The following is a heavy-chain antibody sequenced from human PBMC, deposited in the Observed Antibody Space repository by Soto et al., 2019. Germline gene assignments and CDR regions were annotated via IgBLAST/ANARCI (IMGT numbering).Heavy chain of an antibody. CDR3: ARGGWELLTFDY. CDR1: GGTFSSYT. V-gene: IGHV1-69*02. J-gene: IGHJ4*02. D-gene: IGHD1-26*01. CDR2: IIPILGIA. Sequence: QVQLVQSGAEVKKPGSSVKVSCKASGGTFSSYTISWVRQAPGQGLEWMGRIIPILGIANYAQKFQGRVTITADKSTSTAHMELSSLRSEDTAVYYCARGGWELLTFDYWGQGTLVTVSS.